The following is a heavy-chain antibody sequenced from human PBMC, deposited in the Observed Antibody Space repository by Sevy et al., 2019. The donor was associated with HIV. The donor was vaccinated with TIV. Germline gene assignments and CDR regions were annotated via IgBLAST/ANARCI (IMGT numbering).Heavy chain of an antibody. V-gene: IGHV3-7*01. CDR1: GFTFSANW. J-gene: IGHJ4*02. CDR2: IKGDGSEK. Sequence: GGSLRLSCAASGFTFSANWMNWVRQAPGKGLEWVANIKGDGSEKYYVDSLEGRFTISRDNVKNLLYLQMNSLRVEDTAVYYCAHEMFGSFEFWGQGTLVTVSS. CDR3: AHEMFGSFEF. D-gene: IGHD3-10*01.